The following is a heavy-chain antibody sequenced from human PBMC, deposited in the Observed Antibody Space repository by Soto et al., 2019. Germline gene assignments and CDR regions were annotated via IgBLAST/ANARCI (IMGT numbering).Heavy chain of an antibody. J-gene: IGHJ4*02. Sequence: SETLSLTCSVSGGSLRTDHWSWIRQPPGKGLEWIGYVSNSGSTNHNPSLKSRVTISGPTSRNQFSLKLTSVTAADTAVYYCARDKITGLFDYWGQGTLVTVSS. CDR1: GGSLRTDH. D-gene: IGHD2-8*02. CDR3: ARDKITGLFDY. CDR2: VSNSGST. V-gene: IGHV4-59*12.